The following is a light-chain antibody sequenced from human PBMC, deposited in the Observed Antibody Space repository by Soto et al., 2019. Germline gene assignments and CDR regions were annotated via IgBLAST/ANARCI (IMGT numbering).Light chain of an antibody. CDR2: GTS. J-gene: IGKJ1*01. CDR1: QSLSSSY. Sequence: EIVLTQSPGTLSLSPGERATLSCRASQSLSSSYLAWYQQKPGQAPRLLIYGTSIRATGIPDRFSGSGSGTDFTLTITSLEPEDFAVYYCQRFGTSPPWTCGQGTKVDIK. CDR3: QRFGTSPPWT. V-gene: IGKV3-20*01.